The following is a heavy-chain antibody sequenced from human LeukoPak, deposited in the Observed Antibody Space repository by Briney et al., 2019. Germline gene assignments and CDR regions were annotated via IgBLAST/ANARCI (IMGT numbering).Heavy chain of an antibody. CDR2: IASSDSTR. J-gene: IGHJ4*02. CDR1: GFTFSSYE. Sequence: GGPLRLSCAASGFTFSSYEMNWVRQAPGKALEWASYIASSDSTRTYADSVRGRFTISRDNAQNSLYLEMSSLRAEDTAVYYCAREIVPAVAGNFDCWGQGTLVTVSS. CDR3: AREIVPAVAGNFDC. V-gene: IGHV3-48*03. D-gene: IGHD6-19*01.